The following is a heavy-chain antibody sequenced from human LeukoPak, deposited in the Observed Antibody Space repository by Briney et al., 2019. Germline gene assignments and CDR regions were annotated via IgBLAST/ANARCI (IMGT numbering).Heavy chain of an antibody. J-gene: IGHJ6*03. CDR1: GFTFSSYS. Sequence: MPGGSLRLSCAASGFTFSSYSMNWVRQAPGKGLEWVSSISSSSSYIYYADSVKGRFTISRDNAKNSLYLQMNSLRAEDTAMYYCARRGQLVAYYMDVWGKGTTVTVSS. V-gene: IGHV3-21*01. CDR2: ISSSSSYI. D-gene: IGHD6-6*01. CDR3: ARRGQLVAYYMDV.